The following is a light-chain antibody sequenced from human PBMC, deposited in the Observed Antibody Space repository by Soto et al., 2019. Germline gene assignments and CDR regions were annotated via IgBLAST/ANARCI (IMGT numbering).Light chain of an antibody. Sequence: EIVLTQSPGTLSLSPGERATLSCRASQSVSSSYLAWYQQKPCQAPRLLIHGASSRATGIPDRFSGSGSGTDFTLTISRLEPEDFAVFYCQQYGTSPYTFGQGTKLEIK. V-gene: IGKV3-20*01. CDR2: GAS. CDR1: QSVSSSY. J-gene: IGKJ2*01. CDR3: QQYGTSPYT.